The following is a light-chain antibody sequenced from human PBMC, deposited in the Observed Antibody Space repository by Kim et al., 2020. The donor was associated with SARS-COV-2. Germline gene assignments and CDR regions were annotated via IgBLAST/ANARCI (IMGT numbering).Light chain of an antibody. Sequence: EIVMTQSPATLSVSPGERATLSCRASQSVSTNLAWYQQKPGQAPRLLVYDASTRATGIPARFSGSGSGREFTLTISSLQSEDFAVYHCQQYNNWPRTFGQGTKVEIK. CDR2: DAS. CDR3: QQYNNWPRT. V-gene: IGKV3-15*01. CDR1: QSVSTN. J-gene: IGKJ1*01.